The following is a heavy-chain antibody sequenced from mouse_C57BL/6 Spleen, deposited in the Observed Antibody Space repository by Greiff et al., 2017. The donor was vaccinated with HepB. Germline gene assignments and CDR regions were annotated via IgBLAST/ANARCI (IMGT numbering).Heavy chain of an antibody. D-gene: IGHD1-1*01. CDR3: ARSSYYGSSYGWYFDV. CDR2: INPSNGGT. J-gene: IGHJ1*03. V-gene: IGHV1-53*01. CDR1: GYTFTSYW. Sequence: QVQLQQPGTELVKPGASVKLSCKASGYTFTSYWMHWVKQRPGQGLEWIGNINPSNGGTNYNEKFKSKATLTVDKSSSTAYMQLSSLTSEDSAVYYCARSSYYGSSYGWYFDVWGTGTTVTVSS.